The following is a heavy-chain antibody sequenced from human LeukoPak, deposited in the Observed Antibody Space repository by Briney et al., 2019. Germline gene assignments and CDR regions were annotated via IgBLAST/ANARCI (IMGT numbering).Heavy chain of an antibody. CDR2: IYTTGST. CDR1: GASINSDNY. Sequence: SQTLSLTCTVSGASINSDNYWSWIRQPAGKGLEWIGRIYTTGSTNYNPSLNSRVSISVDTSKNQFSLKLSSVAAADTAVYYCANGTNWFDPWGQGTLVTVSS. D-gene: IGHD1-14*01. J-gene: IGHJ5*02. CDR3: ANGTNWFDP. V-gene: IGHV4-61*02.